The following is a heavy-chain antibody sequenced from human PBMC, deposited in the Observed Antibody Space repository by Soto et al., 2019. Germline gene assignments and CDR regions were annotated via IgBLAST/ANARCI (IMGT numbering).Heavy chain of an antibody. J-gene: IGHJ2*01. CDR1: GGSFSGYY. V-gene: IGHV4-34*01. CDR3: AREDVVVVAARYFDL. CDR2: INHSGST. D-gene: IGHD2-15*01. Sequence: QVQLQQWGAGLLKPSETLSLTCAVYGGSFSGYYWSWIRQPPGKGLEWIGEINHSGSTNYNPSLKSRVTISVDTSKNQFSLKLSSVTAADTAVYYCAREDVVVVAARYFDLWGRGTLVTVSS.